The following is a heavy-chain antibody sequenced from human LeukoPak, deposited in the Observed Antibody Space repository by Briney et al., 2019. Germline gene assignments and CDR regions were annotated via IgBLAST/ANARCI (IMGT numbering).Heavy chain of an antibody. D-gene: IGHD3-10*01. CDR3: AREDYYGSGSSHTKY. J-gene: IGHJ4*02. CDR1: GFTFDDYG. Sequence: GGSLRLSCAASGFTFDDYGMSWVRQAPGKGLEWVSGINWNGGSTGYADSVKGRFTISRDNAKNSLYLQMNSLRAEVTALYYCAREDYYGSGSSHTKYWGQGTLVTVSS. CDR2: INWNGGST. V-gene: IGHV3-20*04.